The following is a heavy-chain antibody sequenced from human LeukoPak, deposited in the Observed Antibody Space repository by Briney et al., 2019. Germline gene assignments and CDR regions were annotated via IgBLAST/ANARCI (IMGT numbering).Heavy chain of an antibody. CDR1: GFTFSSYW. CDR3: AREGIAAAGLFDY. D-gene: IGHD6-13*01. J-gene: IGHJ4*02. V-gene: IGHV3-7*01. CDR2: IKQDGSEK. Sequence: PGGSLRLSCAASGFTFSSYWMSWVRQAPGKGLEWVANIKQDGSEKYYVDSVKGRFTISRDNAKNSLYLQMNSLRAEETAVYYCAREGIAAAGLFDYWGQGTLVTVSS.